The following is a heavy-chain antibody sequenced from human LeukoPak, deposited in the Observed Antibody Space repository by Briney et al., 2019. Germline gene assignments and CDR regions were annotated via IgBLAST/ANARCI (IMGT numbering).Heavy chain of an antibody. V-gene: IGHV3-21*01. J-gene: IGHJ4*02. CDR3: ARDYTYCSGSRCYDRFDY. D-gene: IGHD2-15*01. Sequence: GGSLRLSCAASGFTFSSYSMNWVRQAPGKGLEWVSSISSSSSYIYYADSVKGRSTISRDNAKNSLYLQMNSLTAEDTAVYYCARDYTYCSGSRCYDRFDYWGQGIRVTVSS. CDR1: GFTFSSYS. CDR2: ISSSSSYI.